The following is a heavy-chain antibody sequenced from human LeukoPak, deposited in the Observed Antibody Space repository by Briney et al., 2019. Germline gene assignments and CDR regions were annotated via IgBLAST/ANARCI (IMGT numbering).Heavy chain of an antibody. CDR1: GASITIISYY. D-gene: IGHD2-15*01. CDR3: ARINCSGGSCHGYNYYGMDV. CDR2: IYYGGAT. V-gene: IGHV4-39*01. J-gene: IGHJ6*04. Sequence: SPSLSLTHTVSGASITIISYYWGWIRQPPGNGLEWIGSIYYGGATYYDPSLKGRVTISVDTSKTQFSLKLSSVTAADTAVYYCARINCSGGSCHGYNYYGMDVWGEGTTVTVSS.